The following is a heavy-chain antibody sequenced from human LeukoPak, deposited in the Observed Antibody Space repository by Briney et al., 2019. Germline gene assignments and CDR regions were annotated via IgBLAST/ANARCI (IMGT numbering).Heavy chain of an antibody. V-gene: IGHV3-7*01. CDR2: INEDGRGT. D-gene: IGHD2-2*01. J-gene: IGHJ6*04. CDR1: EFTFSSYW. CDR3: ATRRCSIAACRASSYRCFDF. Sequence: GGSLRLSCAASEFTFSSYWMTWVRQAPGKGLEWVANINEDGRGTYYVDSVKGRFTISRDNAKNSVHLQMNSLRAEDTAVYYCATRRCSIAACRASSYRCFDFWGTGTTVTVSS.